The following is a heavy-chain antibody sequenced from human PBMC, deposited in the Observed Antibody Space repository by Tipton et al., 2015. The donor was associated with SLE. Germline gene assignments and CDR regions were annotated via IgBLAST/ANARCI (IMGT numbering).Heavy chain of an antibody. V-gene: IGHV4-34*01. D-gene: IGHD6-13*01. J-gene: IGHJ4*02. CDR1: GGSFSGYY. Sequence: LRLSCAVYGGSFSGYYWSWIRQPPGKGLEWIGEINHSGSTNYNPSLKSRVTISVDTSKNQFSLKLSSVTAADTAVYYCARDFGSSWHYFDYWGQGTLVTVSS. CDR2: INHSGST. CDR3: ARDFGSSWHYFDY.